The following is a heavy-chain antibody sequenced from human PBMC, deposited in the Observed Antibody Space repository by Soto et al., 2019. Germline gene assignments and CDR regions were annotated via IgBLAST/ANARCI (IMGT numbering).Heavy chain of an antibody. V-gene: IGHV1-18*01. CDR3: ARGVGSGSYYNQYNWFDP. CDR1: GYTFTNYG. J-gene: IGHJ5*02. Sequence: ASVKVSCKASGYTFTNYGISWVRQAPGQGLEWMGWINVYNGNTKYAQKVQGRVTMTTDTSTSTAYMELGSLRSDDTAVYYCARGVGSGSYYNQYNWFDPWGQG. CDR2: INVYNGNT. D-gene: IGHD3-10*01.